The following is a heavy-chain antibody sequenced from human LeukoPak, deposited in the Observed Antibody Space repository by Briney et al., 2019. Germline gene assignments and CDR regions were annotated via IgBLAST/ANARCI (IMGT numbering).Heavy chain of an antibody. CDR2: IIPIFGTA. V-gene: IGHV1-69*06. D-gene: IGHD6-19*01. J-gene: IGHJ3*02. CDR1: GYTFTSYG. CDR3: ARYSSGAAGAFDI. Sequence: SVKVSCKASGYTFTSYGISWVRQAPGQGLEWMGGIIPIFGTANYAQKFQGRVTITADKSTSTAYMELSSLRSDDTAVYYCARYSSGAAGAFDIWGQGTMVTVSS.